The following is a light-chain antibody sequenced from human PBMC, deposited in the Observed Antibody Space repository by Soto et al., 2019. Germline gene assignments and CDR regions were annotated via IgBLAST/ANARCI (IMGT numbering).Light chain of an antibody. CDR2: RTS. CDR1: QSVSSN. CDR3: QQYNNWPRAT. V-gene: IGKV3-15*01. J-gene: IGKJ4*01. Sequence: EIVIGQSPATLSVSPGEGATLSCRASQSVSSNLAWYQQKPGQAPRLIMFRTSSRATGFPARFSGSGSGTEFNLTISSLQSEDFGVYYCQQYNNWPRATCGEGTKVEIK.